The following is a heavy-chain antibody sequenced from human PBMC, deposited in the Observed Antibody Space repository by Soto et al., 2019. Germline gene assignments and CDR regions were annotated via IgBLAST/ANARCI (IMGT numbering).Heavy chain of an antibody. CDR1: GGSISSSKW. CDR3: ASQDYSSSTDASFLVNGYFDL. Sequence: QMQLQESGPGLVKPSGTLSLTCGVSGGSISSSKWWTWVRQPPGKGPEWIGEIYHSGSTNYNPSLTSRVTISLDKSTSQFSLTLPSVTAADTAVYYCASQDYSSSTDASFLVNGYFDLWGRGILVTVSS. D-gene: IGHD6-6*01. J-gene: IGHJ2*01. V-gene: IGHV4-4*02. CDR2: IYHSGST.